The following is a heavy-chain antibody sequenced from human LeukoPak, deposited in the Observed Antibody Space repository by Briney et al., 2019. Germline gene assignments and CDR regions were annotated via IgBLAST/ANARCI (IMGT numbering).Heavy chain of an antibody. CDR2: ISGSGGST. J-gene: IGHJ4*02. CDR3: AKDSAHYYDSSAFDY. V-gene: IGHV3-23*01. Sequence: HPGGSLRLSCAASGFTFSSYAMSWVRQAPGKGLEWVSAISGSGGSTYYADSVKGRFTISRDNSKNTLYLQMNSLRAEDTAVYYCAKDSAHYYDSSAFDYWGQGTLVTVSS. D-gene: IGHD3-22*01. CDR1: GFTFSSYA.